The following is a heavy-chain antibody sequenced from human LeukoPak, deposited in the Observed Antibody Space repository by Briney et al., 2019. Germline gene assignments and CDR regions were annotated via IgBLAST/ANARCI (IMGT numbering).Heavy chain of an antibody. Sequence: SETLSLTCTVSGGSISSGDYYWSWIRQSPGKGLEWIGYIYYPGSTYYNPSLKSRLTISVDTSKNQFSLKLNSVTAADTAVYYCARTYYFDSSGYIDSFDIWGQGTMVTVSS. V-gene: IGHV4-30-4*01. CDR2: IYYPGST. CDR1: GGSISSGDYY. D-gene: IGHD3-22*01. CDR3: ARTYYFDSSGYIDSFDI. J-gene: IGHJ3*02.